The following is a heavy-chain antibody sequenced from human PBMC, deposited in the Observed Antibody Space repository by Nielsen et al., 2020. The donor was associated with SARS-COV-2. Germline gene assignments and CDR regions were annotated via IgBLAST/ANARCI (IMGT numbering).Heavy chain of an antibody. CDR2: IYYSGST. D-gene: IGHD3-3*01. V-gene: IGHV4-30-4*01. CDR3: ARERVGGITIFGVVTRYGMDV. Sequence: WIRQPPGRGLEWIGYIYYSGSTYYNPSLKSRVAISVDTSKNQFSLKLSSVTAADTALYYCARERVGGITIFGVVTRYGMDVWGQGTTVTVSS. J-gene: IGHJ6*02.